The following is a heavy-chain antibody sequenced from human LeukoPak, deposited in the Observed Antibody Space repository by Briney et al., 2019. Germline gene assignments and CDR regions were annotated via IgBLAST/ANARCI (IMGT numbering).Heavy chain of an antibody. CDR2: IIPILGIA. V-gene: IGHV1-69*04. J-gene: IGHJ4*02. D-gene: IGHD1-7*01. CDR3: AGQTRPGYFDY. Sequence: GASVKVSCKASGGTFSSYAISWVRQAPGQGLEWMGRIIPILGIANYAQKFQGRVTITTDESTSTAYMELSSLRSEDTAVYYCAGQTRPGYFDYWGQGTLVTVSS. CDR1: GGTFSSYA.